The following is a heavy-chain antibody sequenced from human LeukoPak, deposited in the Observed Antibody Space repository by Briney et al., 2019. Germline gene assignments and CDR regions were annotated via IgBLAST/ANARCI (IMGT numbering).Heavy chain of an antibody. CDR1: GFTFSSYS. Sequence: GGSLRLSCAASGFTFSSYSMNWVRQAPVKGLEWVSYISSSSSTIYYADSVKGRFTISRDNSKNTLYLQMNSLRAEDTAVYYCAKQYCSGGSCYDYWGQGTLVTVSS. V-gene: IGHV3-48*01. J-gene: IGHJ4*02. CDR3: AKQYCSGGSCYDY. CDR2: ISSSSSTI. D-gene: IGHD2-15*01.